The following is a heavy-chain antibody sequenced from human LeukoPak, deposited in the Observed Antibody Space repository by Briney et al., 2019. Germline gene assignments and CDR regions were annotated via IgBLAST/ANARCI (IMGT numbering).Heavy chain of an antibody. Sequence: KPGGSLRLSCAASGFMLSAYSMNWVRQAPGKGRELISSISSSSSYIYYADSVEGRFTISRDNTKNSLYLQMNSLRAENTSVYYCASSYHYCGGDCYPESYYYYMDVWGKGATVTVSS. CDR2: ISSSSSYI. V-gene: IGHV3-21*01. CDR3: ASSYHYCGGDCYPESYYYYMDV. J-gene: IGHJ6*03. CDR1: GFMLSAYS. D-gene: IGHD2-21*02.